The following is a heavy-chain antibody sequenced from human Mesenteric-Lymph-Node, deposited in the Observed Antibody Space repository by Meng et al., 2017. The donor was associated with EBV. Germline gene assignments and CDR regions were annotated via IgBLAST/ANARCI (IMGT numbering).Heavy chain of an antibody. Sequence: EVQLLESGGGLVQPGGSLRLLCAASGFTFSSYAMSWVRQAPGKGLEWVSGISGSGGGTYYADSVRGRFTISRDSSKNTLYVQMNSLRAEDTALYYCAKGDDSGGRNWFDTWGQGALVTVSS. CDR2: ISGSGGGT. V-gene: IGHV3-23*01. J-gene: IGHJ5*02. CDR3: AKGDDSGGRNWFDT. D-gene: IGHD3-22*01. CDR1: GFTFSSYA.